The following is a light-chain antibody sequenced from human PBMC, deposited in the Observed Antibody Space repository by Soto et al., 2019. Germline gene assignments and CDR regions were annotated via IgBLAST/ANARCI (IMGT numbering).Light chain of an antibody. J-gene: IGLJ1*01. CDR1: SSDVGGHNY. Sequence: QSVLTQPASVSGSPGQSITISCTGTSSDVGGHNYVSWYQQHPGKAPKLMIYEVTNRPAGISNRFSGSKSGTTASLTISGLQADDAADYYCSSDTSSSTLYVFGTGTKLTVL. CDR3: SSDTSSSTLYV. CDR2: EVT. V-gene: IGLV2-14*01.